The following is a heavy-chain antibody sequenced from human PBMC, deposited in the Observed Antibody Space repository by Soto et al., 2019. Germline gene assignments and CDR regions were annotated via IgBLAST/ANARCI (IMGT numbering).Heavy chain of an antibody. CDR3: AKGIGNYWAFDY. V-gene: IGHV3-30*18. CDR2: ISNDGSNK. D-gene: IGHD1-26*01. CDR1: GFSFSTYG. J-gene: IGHJ4*02. Sequence: GGSLRLSCAASGFSFSTYGMHWVRQAPGKGLERVAFISNDGSNKYYADSVKGRFTISRDNSKNTLYLQMNSLRAEDTAVYYCAKGIGNYWAFDYWGQGTLVTVS.